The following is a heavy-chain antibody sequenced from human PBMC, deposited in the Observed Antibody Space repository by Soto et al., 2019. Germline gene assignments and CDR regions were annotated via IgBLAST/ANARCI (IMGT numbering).Heavy chain of an antibody. D-gene: IGHD3-22*01. CDR2: INAGNGNT. J-gene: IGHJ4*02. Sequence: GASVKVSCKASGYTFTSYAMHWVRQAPGQRLEWMGWINAGNGNTKYSQKFQGRVTITRDTSASTAYMELSSLRSEDTAVYYFAKDYYDSSGYYPPALLFDYWGQGTLVTVSS. CDR3: AKDYYDSSGYYPPALLFDY. V-gene: IGHV1-3*01. CDR1: GYTFTSYA.